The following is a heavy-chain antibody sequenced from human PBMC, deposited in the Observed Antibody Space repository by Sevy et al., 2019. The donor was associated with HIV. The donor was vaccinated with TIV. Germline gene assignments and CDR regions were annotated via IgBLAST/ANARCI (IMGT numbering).Heavy chain of an antibody. CDR3: ARGVQTYDAFDV. D-gene: IGHD6-6*01. J-gene: IGHJ3*01. CDR2: ISGISNYI. Sequence: GGSLRLSCAASGFTFSSYSINWVRQAPGKGLEWVSFISGISNYIYYADSLKGRFSISRDNAKDSAYLHMNSLRAEDTAIYYCARGVQTYDAFDVWGQGTMVTVSS. V-gene: IGHV3-21*01. CDR1: GFTFSSYS.